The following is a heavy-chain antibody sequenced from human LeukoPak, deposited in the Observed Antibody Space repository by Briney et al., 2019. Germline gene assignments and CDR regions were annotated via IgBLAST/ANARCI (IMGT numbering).Heavy chain of an antibody. Sequence: GGSLRLSCAASGFTFSSYWMNWARQAPGKGLEWVASINHNGNVNYYVGSVKGRFTISRDDAKNSLYLQMNSLRAEDTAIYYCTRVGYIDEGIDYWGQGTLVTVSS. J-gene: IGHJ4*02. V-gene: IGHV3-7*04. D-gene: IGHD5-24*01. CDR2: INHNGNVN. CDR3: TRVGYIDEGIDY. CDR1: GFTFSSYW.